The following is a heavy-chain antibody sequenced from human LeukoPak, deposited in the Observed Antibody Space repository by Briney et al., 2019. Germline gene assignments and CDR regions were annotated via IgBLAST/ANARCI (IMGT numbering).Heavy chain of an antibody. CDR3: ARQDSSSWYNAY. CDR2: IYPGHSDT. V-gene: IGHV5-51*01. D-gene: IGHD6-13*01. J-gene: IGHJ4*02. Sequence: GESLKIPCKGSGYSFISYWIAWVRQMPGKDLEWMGIIYPGHSDTRYSPSFQGQVTISANKSISTAYLQWSSLKASDTAIYYCARQDSSSWYNAYWGQGTLVTVSS. CDR1: GYSFISYW.